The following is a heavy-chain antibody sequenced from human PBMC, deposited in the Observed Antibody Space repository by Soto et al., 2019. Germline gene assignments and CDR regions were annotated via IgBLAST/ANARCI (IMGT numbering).Heavy chain of an antibody. CDR2: ISSDSIYT. Sequence: QVQLVESGGGLVKPGGSLRLSCAASGFTLNDHYMTWIRQAPGKGLEWVSFISSDSIYTNSADSVKGRFTISRDNAKNLLYLQMSSLRVEDTAVYYCARDSTGSGLDYGMDVWGQGTTVAVSS. D-gene: IGHD3-10*01. V-gene: IGHV3-11*06. J-gene: IGHJ6*02. CDR1: GFTLNDHY. CDR3: ARDSTGSGLDYGMDV.